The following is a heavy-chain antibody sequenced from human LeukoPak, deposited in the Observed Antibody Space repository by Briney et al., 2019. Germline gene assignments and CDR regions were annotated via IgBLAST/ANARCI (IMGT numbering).Heavy chain of an antibody. V-gene: IGHV4-34*01. D-gene: IGHD4-17*01. CDR2: INHSGST. Sequence: SETLSLTCAVYGGSFSGYYWSWIRQPPGKGLEWIGEINHSGSTNYNPSLKSRVTISVDTSKNQFSLKLSSVTAADTAVYYCARGRGYGAGFSDYWGQGTLVTVSS. CDR1: GGSFSGYY. J-gene: IGHJ4*02. CDR3: ARGRGYGAGFSDY.